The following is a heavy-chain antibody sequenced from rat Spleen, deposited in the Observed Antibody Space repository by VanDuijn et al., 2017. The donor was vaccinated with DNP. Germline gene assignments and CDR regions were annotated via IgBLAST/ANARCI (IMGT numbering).Heavy chain of an antibody. CDR3: TTRRDGY. J-gene: IGHJ2*01. CDR1: GFTFSDYN. V-gene: IGHV5-20*01. D-gene: IGHD1-12*02. Sequence: EVQLVGSGGGLVQPGGSLKLSCAASGFTFSDYNMAWVRQAPTKGLEWVASVSYDGGSTYYRDSVKGRFTISRDNARSRLFLQMDSLRSEDTATYYCTTRRDGYWGQGVMVTVSS. CDR2: VSYDGGST.